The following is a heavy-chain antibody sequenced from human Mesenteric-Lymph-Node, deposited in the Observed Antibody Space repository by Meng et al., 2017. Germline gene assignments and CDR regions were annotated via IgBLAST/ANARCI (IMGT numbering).Heavy chain of an antibody. CDR1: GFTFSSYA. Sequence: GESLKISCVGSGFTFSSYAMSWVRQAPGKGLEWVSAISGSGGSTYYADSVKGRFTISRDNSKNTLYLQMNSLRAEDTAVYYCARAYYGGNWGPFDYWGQGTLVTVSS. V-gene: IGHV3-23*01. D-gene: IGHD4-23*01. CDR3: ARAYYGGNWGPFDY. J-gene: IGHJ4*02. CDR2: ISGSGGST.